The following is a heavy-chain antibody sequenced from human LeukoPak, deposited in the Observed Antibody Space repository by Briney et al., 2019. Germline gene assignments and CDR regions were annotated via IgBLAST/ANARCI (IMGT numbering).Heavy chain of an antibody. V-gene: IGHV3-30-3*01. CDR2: ISDDGSNK. Sequence: GGSLRLSCAASGFTFSTYAMHWVRQAPGKGLEGAAVISDDGSNKYYADSVKGRFTISRDNSKNTLYLQMNSLRVEDTAVYYCARVKWELSDAKALDYWGQGTLVTVSS. CDR3: ARVKWELSDAKALDY. D-gene: IGHD1-26*01. CDR1: GFTFSTYA. J-gene: IGHJ4*02.